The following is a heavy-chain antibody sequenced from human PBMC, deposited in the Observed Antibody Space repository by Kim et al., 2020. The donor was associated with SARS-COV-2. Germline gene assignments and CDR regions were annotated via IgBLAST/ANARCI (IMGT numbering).Heavy chain of an antibody. Sequence: SETLSLTCAVYGGSFSGYYWSWIRQPPGKGLEWIGEINHSGSTNYNPSLKSRVTISVDTSKNQFSLKLSSVTAADTAVYYCASLYYDILTGPRYFDYWGQGTLVTVSS. V-gene: IGHV4-34*01. J-gene: IGHJ4*02. CDR1: GGSFSGYY. D-gene: IGHD3-9*01. CDR3: ASLYYDILTGPRYFDY. CDR2: INHSGST.